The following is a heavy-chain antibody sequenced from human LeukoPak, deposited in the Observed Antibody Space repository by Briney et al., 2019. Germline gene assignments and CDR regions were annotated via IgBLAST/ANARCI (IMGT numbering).Heavy chain of an antibody. D-gene: IGHD2-2*01. CDR2: ISSSGSII. V-gene: IGHV3-48*03. J-gene: IGHJ5*01. Sequence: GGSLRLSCAASGFTFSSYEMNWVRQAPGKGLEWVSYISSSGSIIYYGDSVKGRFTISRDNAKNSLYLQMNSLRAEDTAVYYCVRDTYCTNTTCYEHRLGNWNWFDSWGQGTLVTVSS. CDR1: GFTFSSYE. CDR3: VRDTYCTNTTCYEHRLGNWNWFDS.